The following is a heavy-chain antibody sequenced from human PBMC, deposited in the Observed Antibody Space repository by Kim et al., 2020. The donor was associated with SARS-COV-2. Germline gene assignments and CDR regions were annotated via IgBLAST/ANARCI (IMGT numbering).Heavy chain of an antibody. V-gene: IGHV4-59*01. CDR3: ARAVATIRYYYGMDV. D-gene: IGHD5-12*01. Sequence: SETLSLTCTVSGGSISSYYWSWIRQPPGKGLEWIGYIYYSGSTNYNPSLKSRVTISVDTSKNQFSLKLSSVTAADTAVYYCARAVATIRYYYGMDVWGQG. CDR1: GGSISSYY. CDR2: IYYSGST. J-gene: IGHJ6*02.